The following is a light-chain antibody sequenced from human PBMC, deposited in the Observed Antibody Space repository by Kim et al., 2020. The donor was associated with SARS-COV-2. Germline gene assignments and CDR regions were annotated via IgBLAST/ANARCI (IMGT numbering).Light chain of an antibody. Sequence: LKLTCTLGSGDSRDAIAWHQQQREKGPRYLMRLNRDGGHSKGDGSTDRFSGSSSGAERYLTTSSLQSEDEADDNCQTWGTGIPGVFGGGTQLTVL. CDR3: QTWGTGIPGV. J-gene: IGLJ7*01. CDR1: SGDSRDA. CDR2: LNRDGGH. V-gene: IGLV4-69*01.